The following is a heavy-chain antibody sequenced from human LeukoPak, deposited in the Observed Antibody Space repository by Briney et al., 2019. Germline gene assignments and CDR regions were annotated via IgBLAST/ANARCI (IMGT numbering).Heavy chain of an antibody. CDR1: GGSISSSSYY. V-gene: IGHV4-39*01. Sequence: SETLSLTCTVSGGSISSSSYYWGWIRQPPGKGLEWIGSIYYSGSTYYNPSLKSRVTISVDTSKNQFSLKLSSVTAADTALYYCAGIGGRGYCSSTSCPQVFYYYYYGMDVWGHGTTVTVSS. CDR3: AGIGGRGYCSSTSCPQVFYYYYYGMDV. J-gene: IGHJ6*02. D-gene: IGHD2-2*01. CDR2: IYYSGST.